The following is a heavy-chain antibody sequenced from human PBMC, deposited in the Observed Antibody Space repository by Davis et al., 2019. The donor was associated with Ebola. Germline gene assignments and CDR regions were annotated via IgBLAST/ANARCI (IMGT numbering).Heavy chain of an antibody. CDR2: IHYLGNT. V-gene: IGHV4-59*01. CDR1: GGSINNYF. Sequence: SETLSLTCTVSGGSINNYFWSWIRQPPGKGLEWIGNIHYLGNTNYNPSLKSRVTMSVDTSKNQFSLKLSSVTAADTAVYYCARGNYGDYIVLYYYNMDVWGQGTRSPSP. J-gene: IGHJ6*02. D-gene: IGHD4-17*01. CDR3: ARGNYGDYIVLYYYNMDV.